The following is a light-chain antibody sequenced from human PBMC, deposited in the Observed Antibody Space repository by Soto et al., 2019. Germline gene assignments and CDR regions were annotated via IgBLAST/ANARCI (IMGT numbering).Light chain of an antibody. CDR3: NSFRVSHLYV. J-gene: IGLJ1*01. Sequence: QSALTQPASVSGSPGQTITIYCTGTSSDIGGYNAVSWYQHHPCKAPKLIIYEVTHRPSGVSDRFSASKSGNTASLTISGLQAEDEADYYCNSFRVSHLYVFGTGTKVTVL. V-gene: IGLV2-14*01. CDR1: SSDIGGYNA. CDR2: EVT.